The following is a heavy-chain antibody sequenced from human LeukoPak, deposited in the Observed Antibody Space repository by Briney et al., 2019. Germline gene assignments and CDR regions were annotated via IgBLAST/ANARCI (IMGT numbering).Heavy chain of an antibody. CDR2: TYYRSKWYN. CDR3: ARDIFGVVTNYYYYGMDV. J-gene: IGHJ6*02. D-gene: IGHD3-3*01. CDR1: GDSVSTNSAT. Sequence: PSQTLSLTCAISGDSVSTNSATWTWLRQSPLRGLEWLGRTYYRSKWYNDYAVSVKSRITINPDTSKNQFSLQLNSVTPEDTAVYYCARDIFGVVTNYYYYGMDVWGQGTTVTVPS. V-gene: IGHV6-1*01.